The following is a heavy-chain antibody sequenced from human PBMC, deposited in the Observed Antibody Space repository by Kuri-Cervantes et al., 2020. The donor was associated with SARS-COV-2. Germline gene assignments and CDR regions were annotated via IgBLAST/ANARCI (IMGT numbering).Heavy chain of an antibody. CDR2: ISSSSSYI. J-gene: IGHJ4*02. D-gene: IGHD5-18*01. CDR1: GFTFSSYS. Sequence: GESLKISCAASGFTFSSYSMNWVRQAPGKGLEWVSSISSSSSYIYYADSVKGRFTISRDNAKNSLYLQMNSLRAEDTAVYYCAREDSYGYGDYWGQGTLVTSPQ. CDR3: AREDSYGYGDY. V-gene: IGHV3-21*01.